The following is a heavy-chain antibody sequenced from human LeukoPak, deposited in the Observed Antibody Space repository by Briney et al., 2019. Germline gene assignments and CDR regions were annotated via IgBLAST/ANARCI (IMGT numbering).Heavy chain of an antibody. D-gene: IGHD2-21*02. CDR3: ARNKGGDSERYFDY. J-gene: IGHJ4*03. V-gene: IGHV4-4*07. CDR1: GGSISSSS. Sequence: PSETLSLTCTVSGGSISSSSWSWDRQPAGKGLEWIGRIFASGSANYNPSLRSRVTISLDTSKNQLSLRLTSVTAADTAVYYCARNKGGDSERYFDYWGQGTLVPVSS. CDR2: IFASGSA.